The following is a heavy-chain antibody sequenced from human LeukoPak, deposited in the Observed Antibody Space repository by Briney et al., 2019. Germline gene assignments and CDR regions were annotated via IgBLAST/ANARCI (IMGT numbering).Heavy chain of an antibody. J-gene: IGHJ6*03. CDR1: GYSISSGYY. CDR3: ARTVGYCSGGSCWIYYYYYYYMDV. Sequence: PSETLSLTCTVSGYSISSGYYWGWIRQPPGKGLEWIGSIYHSGSTYYNPSLKSRVTISVDTSKNQFSLKLSSVTAADTAVYYCARTVGYCSGGSCWIYYYYYYYMDVWGKGTTVTVSS. D-gene: IGHD2-15*01. V-gene: IGHV4-38-2*02. CDR2: IYHSGST.